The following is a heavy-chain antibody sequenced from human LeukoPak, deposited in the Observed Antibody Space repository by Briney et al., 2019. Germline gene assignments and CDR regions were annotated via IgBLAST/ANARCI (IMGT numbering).Heavy chain of an antibody. CDR1: RGTFSSYA. CDR3: ARTLLEYDILTGYYSRLAFDY. D-gene: IGHD3-9*01. CDR2: IIPIFGTA. Sequence: ASVKVSCKASRGTFSSYAISWVRQAPGQGLEWMGGIIPIFGTANYAQKFRGRVTITTDESTSTAYMELSSLRSEDTAVYYCARTLLEYDILTGYYSRLAFDYWGQGTLVTVSS. J-gene: IGHJ4*02. V-gene: IGHV1-69*05.